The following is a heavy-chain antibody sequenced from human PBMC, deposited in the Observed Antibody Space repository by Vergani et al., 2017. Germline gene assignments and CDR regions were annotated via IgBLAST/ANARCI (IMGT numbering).Heavy chain of an antibody. CDR3: ARIKKDYGDPPGGFDP. V-gene: IGHV2-5*01. D-gene: IGHD4-17*01. Sequence: QITLKESGPTLVKPTQTLTLTCTFSGFSLSTSGVGVGWIRQPPGKALEWLALIYWNDDKRYSPSLKTRLTITKDTSKNQVVLTMTNMDPVDTATYYCARIKKDYGDPPGGFDPWGQGTLVTVSS. CDR2: IYWNDDK. J-gene: IGHJ5*02. CDR1: GFSLSTSGVG.